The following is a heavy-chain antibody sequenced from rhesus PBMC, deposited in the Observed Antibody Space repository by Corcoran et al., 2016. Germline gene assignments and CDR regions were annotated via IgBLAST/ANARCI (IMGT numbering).Heavy chain of an antibody. V-gene: IGHV4S11*01. CDR2: IYGRGSST. D-gene: IGHD1-44*02. CDR1: GGSISSNY. J-gene: IGHJ6*01. Sequence: QVQLQESGPGLVKPLETLSLTCAVSGGSISSNYWSWIRQAPGKGLEWIGYIYGRGSSTHSNPSLKSRVTLSVDTSKNQLSLKLSSVTAADTAVYYCARRGIVGATNYYGLDSWGQGVVVTVSS. CDR3: ARRGIVGATNYYGLDS.